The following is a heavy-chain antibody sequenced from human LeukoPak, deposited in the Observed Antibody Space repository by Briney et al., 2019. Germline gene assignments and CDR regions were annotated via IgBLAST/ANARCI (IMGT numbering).Heavy chain of an antibody. D-gene: IGHD3-22*01. CDR2: IYYSGST. CDR1: GGSISSRSYY. J-gene: IGHJ4*02. CDR3: ARDYYDSSGYYYYFDY. Sequence: SETLSLTCTVSGGSISSRSYYWGWIRQPPGKGLEWIGSIYYSGSTYYNSSLKSRVTISVDTSKNQFSLKLSSVTAADTAVYYCARDYYDSSGYYYYFDYWGQGTLVTVSS. V-gene: IGHV4-39*07.